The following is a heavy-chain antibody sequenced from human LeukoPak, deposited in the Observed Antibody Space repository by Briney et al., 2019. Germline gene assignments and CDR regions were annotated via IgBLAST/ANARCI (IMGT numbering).Heavy chain of an antibody. CDR3: ARGGQYYYDSSGYDY. D-gene: IGHD3-22*01. CDR1: GYTFTGYY. Sequence: GSVKVSCKASGYTFTGYYMHWVRQAPGQELEWMGWINPNSGGTNYAQKFQGRVTMTRDTSISTAYMELSRLRSDDTAVHYCARGGQYYYDSSGYDYWGQGTLVTVSS. J-gene: IGHJ4*02. CDR2: INPNSGGT. V-gene: IGHV1-2*02.